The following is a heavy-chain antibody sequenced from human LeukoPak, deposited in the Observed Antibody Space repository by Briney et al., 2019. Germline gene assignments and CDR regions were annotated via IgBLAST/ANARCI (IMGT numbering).Heavy chain of an antibody. D-gene: IGHD3/OR15-3a*01. CDR3: ARFRGTERWTGYPTYFFDY. Sequence: GGSLRLSCAASGFTFSSYWMSWVRQAPGKGLEWVANIKQDGSEKYYVDSVKGRFTISRDNAKNSLYLQMNSLRAEDTAVYYCARFRGTERWTGYPTYFFDYWGQGTLVTVSS. J-gene: IGHJ4*02. V-gene: IGHV3-7*03. CDR2: IKQDGSEK. CDR1: GFTFSSYW.